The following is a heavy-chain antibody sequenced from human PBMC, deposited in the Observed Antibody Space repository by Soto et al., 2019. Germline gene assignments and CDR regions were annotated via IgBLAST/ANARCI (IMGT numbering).Heavy chain of an antibody. V-gene: IGHV5-51*01. Sequence: QKISGDGLGDNVFTYWSGWVRQSPRKGLEWMGIIYPDTSNTRYSPSFQGQVTISADRSVSTAYLQWSSLKASDSATYYCARRYCTNSTNCPVGYGFDVWGQGTTVTVSS. CDR1: GDNVFTYW. CDR2: IYPDTSNT. D-gene: IGHD2-8*01. J-gene: IGHJ6*02. CDR3: ARRYCTNSTNCPVGYGFDV.